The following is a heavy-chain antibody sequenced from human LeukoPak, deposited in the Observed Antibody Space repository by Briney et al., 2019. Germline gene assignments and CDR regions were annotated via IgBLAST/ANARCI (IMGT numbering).Heavy chain of an antibody. V-gene: IGHV3-30*04. Sequence: PGGSLRLSCAASGFTFSSYAMHWVRQAPGKGLEWVAVISYDGSNKYYADSAKGRFTISRDNSKNTLYLQMNSLGAEDTTIYYCARAGNYCGGDCPDSWGQGTLVTVSS. D-gene: IGHD2-21*02. CDR2: ISYDGSNK. J-gene: IGHJ4*02. CDR3: ARAGNYCGGDCPDS. CDR1: GFTFSSYA.